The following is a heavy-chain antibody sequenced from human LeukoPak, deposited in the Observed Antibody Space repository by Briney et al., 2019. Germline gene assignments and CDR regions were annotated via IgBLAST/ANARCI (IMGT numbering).Heavy chain of an antibody. D-gene: IGHD6-13*01. CDR2: INPNSGGT. J-gene: IGHJ5*02. CDR3: AREGMAAVNWFDP. CDR1: GYTFTGYY. V-gene: IGHV1-2*02. Sequence: ASVKVSCKASGYTFTGYYMHWVRQAPGQGLEWMGWINPNSGGTNYAQKFQGRVTMTRDTSISTAYMELSRLRSDDTAVYYCAREGMAAVNWFDPWGQGTLVTVSS.